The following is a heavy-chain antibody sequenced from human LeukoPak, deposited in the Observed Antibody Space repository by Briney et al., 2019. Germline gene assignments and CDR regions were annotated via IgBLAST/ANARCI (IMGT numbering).Heavy chain of an antibody. J-gene: IGHJ4*02. CDR1: GFTFGDYA. CDR2: IRSKAYGGTT. CDR3: TREEWNYDSSGYYYGHLDC. Sequence: GGSLRLSCTASGFTFGDYAMSWVRQAPGKGLEWVGFIRSKAYGGTTEYAASVKGRFTISRDDSKSIAYLQMNSLKTEDTAVYYCTREEWNYDSSGYYYGHLDCWGQGTLVTVSS. D-gene: IGHD3-22*01. V-gene: IGHV3-49*04.